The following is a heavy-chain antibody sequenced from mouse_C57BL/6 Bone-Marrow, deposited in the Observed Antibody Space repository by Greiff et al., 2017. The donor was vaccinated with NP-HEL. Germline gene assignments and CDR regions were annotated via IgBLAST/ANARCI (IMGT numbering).Heavy chain of an antibody. CDR1: YTFS. V-gene: IGHV1-87*01. D-gene: IGHD1-1*01. CDR2: GPGLEWIG. CDR3: SEDSAVYYCACIYYGSSYGEY. J-gene: IGHJ2*01. Sequence: VQLQQSGPELARPWASVKLSCQAFYTFSRRVPFAIRVPNYWLQWVKQRPGPGLEWIGAIYPGNGDTSYNQKFQGKATLTAAQSSSTAYMQPSSLSSEDSAVYYCACIYYGSSYGEYWGQGTTLTVSS.